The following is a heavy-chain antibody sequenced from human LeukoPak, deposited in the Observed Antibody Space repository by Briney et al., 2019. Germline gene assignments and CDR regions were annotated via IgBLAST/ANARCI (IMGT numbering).Heavy chain of an antibody. CDR2: ISTGNGNT. J-gene: IGHJ5*02. CDR1: ASTFSTYA. D-gene: IGHD6-13*01. Sequence: GASVKVSCKASASTFSTYAIHWVRQAPGQGLEWMGWISTGNGNTRYSKAFQDRVTMTRDMSTSTVYMELSSLRSEDTAVYYCARAGMEDWFDPWGQGTLVTVSS. V-gene: IGHV1-3*03. CDR3: ARAGMEDWFDP.